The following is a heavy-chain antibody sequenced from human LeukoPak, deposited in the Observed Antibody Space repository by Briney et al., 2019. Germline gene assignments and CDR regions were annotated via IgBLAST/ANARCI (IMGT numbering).Heavy chain of an antibody. Sequence: GGSLRLSCAASGFTFSSYWMSWVRQAPGKGLEWVANIKQDGSEKYYVDSVKGRFTISRDNAKNSLYLQMNSLRAEDTAVYYCARDRGIARYYFDYWGQGTLVTVSS. J-gene: IGHJ4*02. CDR3: ARDRGIARYYFDY. CDR2: IKQDGSEK. D-gene: IGHD6-13*01. CDR1: GFTFSSYW. V-gene: IGHV3-7*01.